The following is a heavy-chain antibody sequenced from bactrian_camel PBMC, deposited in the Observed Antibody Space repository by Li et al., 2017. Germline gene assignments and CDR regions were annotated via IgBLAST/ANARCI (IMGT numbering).Heavy chain of an antibody. D-gene: IGHD3*01. Sequence: HVQLVESGGGSVQVGGSLRLSCVASGLTDGFRFDSRCIGWFRQAPGKAREGVAAIYTGADNTFYADSVKGRFTISADNAGDTLYLQMDNLEPEDTGMYFCAADALAGIQDPPSHFSHWGHGTQVTVS. CDR1: GLTDGFRFDSRC. CDR3: AADALAGIQDPPSHFSH. J-gene: IGHJ4*01. V-gene: IGHV3S1*01. CDR2: IYTGADNT.